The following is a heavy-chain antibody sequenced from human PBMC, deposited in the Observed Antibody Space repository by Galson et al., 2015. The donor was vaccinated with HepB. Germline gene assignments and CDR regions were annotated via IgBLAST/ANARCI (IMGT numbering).Heavy chain of an antibody. D-gene: IGHD3-16*01. CDR3: ARGGPHGWFDP. CDR1: GFTFTSYA. CDR2: INTNTGNP. J-gene: IGHJ5*02. Sequence: SCAASGFTFTSYAMNWVRQAPGQGLEWMGWINTNTGNPTYAQGFTGRFVFSLDTPVSTAYLQISSLKAEDTAVYYCARGGPHGWFDPWGQGTLVTVSS. V-gene: IGHV7-4-1*02.